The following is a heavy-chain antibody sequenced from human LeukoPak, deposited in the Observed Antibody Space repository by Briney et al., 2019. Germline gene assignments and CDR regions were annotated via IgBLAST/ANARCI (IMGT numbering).Heavy chain of an antibody. CDR1: GGSISSHY. J-gene: IGHJ6*03. V-gene: IGHV4-59*11. D-gene: IGHD2-15*01. CDR2: ISNSGST. Sequence: SETLSLTCTVSGGSISSHYWTWIRQSPVKELEWIADISNSGSTSYNPSLKSRVTISIDTSKNQFSLKLSSVTAADTAVYYCGRDALVGYFSYYYMDVWGKGTTVTVSS. CDR3: GRDALVGYFSYYYMDV.